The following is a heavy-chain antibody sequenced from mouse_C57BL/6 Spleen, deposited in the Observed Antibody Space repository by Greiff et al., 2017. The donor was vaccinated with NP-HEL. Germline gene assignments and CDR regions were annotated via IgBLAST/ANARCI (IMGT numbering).Heavy chain of an antibody. Sequence: QVQLQQPGTELVKPGASVKLSCKASGYTFTSYWMHWVKQRPGQGLEWIGNINPSNGGTNYNEKFKSKATLTVDKSSSTAYMQLSSLTSEDSAVYYCARGGDSSGYVRRYFDYWGQGTTLTVSS. V-gene: IGHV1-53*01. CDR3: ARGGDSSGYVRRYFDY. CDR2: INPSNGGT. D-gene: IGHD3-2*02. J-gene: IGHJ2*01. CDR1: GYTFTSYW.